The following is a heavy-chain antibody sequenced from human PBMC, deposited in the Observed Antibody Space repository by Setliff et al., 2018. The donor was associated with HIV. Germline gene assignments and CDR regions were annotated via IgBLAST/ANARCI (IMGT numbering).Heavy chain of an antibody. J-gene: IGHJ4*02. V-gene: IGHV4-4*07. CDR2: IYSTGDT. D-gene: IGHD3-22*01. CDR3: ARVRLTMIMMVDYFDQ. CDR1: GGSISNFY. Sequence: SETLSLTCSVSGGSISNFYWSWIRQPPGRGLEWVGHIYSTGDTNYNPSLKSRVTLSADTSKNQLSLSLTSVTAADTAVYYCARVRLTMIMMVDYFDQWGQGTLVTVSS.